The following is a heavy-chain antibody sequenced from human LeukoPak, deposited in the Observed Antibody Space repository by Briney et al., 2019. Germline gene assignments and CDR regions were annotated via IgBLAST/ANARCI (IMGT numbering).Heavy chain of an antibody. Sequence: PGGSLRLSCAASGLTFSNSDMNWVRQVPGKGLEWVSFISSTSITIYYADSVKGRFTISRDNAKNSLYLQMNSLRAEDTAVYYCARSLIGSRYFDYRGQGTLVTVSS. CDR3: ARSLIGSRYFDY. CDR1: GLTFSNSD. CDR2: ISSTSITI. V-gene: IGHV3-48*04. D-gene: IGHD3-9*01. J-gene: IGHJ4*02.